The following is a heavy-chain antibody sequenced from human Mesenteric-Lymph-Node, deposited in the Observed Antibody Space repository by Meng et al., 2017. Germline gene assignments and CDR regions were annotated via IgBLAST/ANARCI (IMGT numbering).Heavy chain of an antibody. V-gene: IGHV1-18*01. CDR2: ISAYNGNT. D-gene: IGHD3-3*01. CDR3: ARGGPNDFWSGYLDY. J-gene: IGHJ4*02. CDR1: GYTFTSYG. Sequence: QVQLVQAGAEVKKPGASVKVSCTVSGYTFTSYGISWVRQAPGQGLEWMGWISAYNGNTNYAQKLQGRVTMTTDTSTSTAYMELRSLRSDDTAVYYCARGGPNDFWSGYLDYWGQGTLVTVSS.